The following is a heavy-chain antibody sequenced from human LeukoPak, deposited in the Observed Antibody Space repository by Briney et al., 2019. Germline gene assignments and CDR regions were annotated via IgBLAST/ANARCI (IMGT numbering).Heavy chain of an antibody. J-gene: IGHJ6*03. V-gene: IGHV1-3*03. CDR3: AGGPRITLIRGGQWYYYMDV. Sequence: ASVKVSCKASGYTFTSYVIHWVRQAPGQRLEWMGWINAGNGNTKYSQEFQDRVTITRDTSTSTVYMELSSLRSEDTAVYYCAGGPRITLIRGGQWYYYMDVWGKGTTVTISS. CDR2: INAGNGNT. D-gene: IGHD3-10*01. CDR1: GYTFTSYV.